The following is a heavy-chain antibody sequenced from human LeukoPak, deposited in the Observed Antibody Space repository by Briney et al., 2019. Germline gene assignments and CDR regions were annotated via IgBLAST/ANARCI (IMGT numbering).Heavy chain of an antibody. CDR1: GFTFSGSA. CDR3: TTTYYYDSSGYYP. CDR2: IRSKANNYAT. D-gene: IGHD3-22*01. V-gene: IGHV3-73*01. Sequence: GGSLKLSCAASGFTFSGSAMHWVRQTSGKGLEWVGRIRSKANNYATAYAASVKGRFTISRDDSRNTAYLQMNSLKTEDTAVYYCTTTYYYDSSGYYPWGQGTLVTVSS. J-gene: IGHJ5*02.